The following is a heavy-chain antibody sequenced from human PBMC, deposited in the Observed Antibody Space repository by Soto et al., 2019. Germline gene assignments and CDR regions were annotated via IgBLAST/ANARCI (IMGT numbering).Heavy chain of an antibody. CDR2: ISYDGSNK. CDR3: AKGAYDYIYYMDV. D-gene: IGHD3-16*01. Sequence: QVQLVESGGGVVQPGRSLRLSCAASGFTFSSYGMHWVRQAPGKRLEWVAVISYDGSNKYYADSVKGRFTISRDNSKNTLYLQMNSLRAEDTAVYYCAKGAYDYIYYMDVWGKGTTVTVSS. V-gene: IGHV3-30*18. J-gene: IGHJ6*03. CDR1: GFTFSSYG.